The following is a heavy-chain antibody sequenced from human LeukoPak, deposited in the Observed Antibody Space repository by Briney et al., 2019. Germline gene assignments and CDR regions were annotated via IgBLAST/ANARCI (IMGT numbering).Heavy chain of an antibody. Sequence: GASVKVSCKASGYTFTSYYMHWVRQAPGQGLEWMGIINPSGCSTSYAQKFQGRVTMTRHTSTSPVYMELSSLRPEDTAVYYCARESQTWLQSDYWGQGTLVTVSS. V-gene: IGHV1-46*01. CDR1: GYTFTSYY. D-gene: IGHD5-24*01. J-gene: IGHJ4*02. CDR2: INPSGCST. CDR3: ARESQTWLQSDY.